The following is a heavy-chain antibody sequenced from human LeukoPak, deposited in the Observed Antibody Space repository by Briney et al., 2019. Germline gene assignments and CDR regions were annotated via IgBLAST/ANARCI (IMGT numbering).Heavy chain of an antibody. D-gene: IGHD3-22*01. CDR3: ARESYFDSSGAFDY. V-gene: IGHV3-48*03. Sequence: PGGSLRLSCAASGFTFSSYEMNWLRQAPGKGLEWVSYISSSGSTIYYADSVKGRFTISRDNAKNSLYLQMNSLRPEDSAVYFFARESYFDSSGAFDYWGQGTVVTVSS. CDR1: GFTFSSYE. J-gene: IGHJ4*02. CDR2: ISSSGSTI.